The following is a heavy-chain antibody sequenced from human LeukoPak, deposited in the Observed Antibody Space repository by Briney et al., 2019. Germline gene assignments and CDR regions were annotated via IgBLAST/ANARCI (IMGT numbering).Heavy chain of an antibody. D-gene: IGHD6-19*01. CDR1: GFTFSSYG. Sequence: GGSPRLSCAASGFTFSSYGIHWVRQAPGKGLEWVSSISSSSSYIYYADSVKGRFTISRDNAKNSLYLQMNSLRAEDTAVYYCARASGYSSGWYDYWGQGTLVTVSS. V-gene: IGHV3-21*01. CDR2: ISSSSSYI. J-gene: IGHJ4*02. CDR3: ARASGYSSGWYDY.